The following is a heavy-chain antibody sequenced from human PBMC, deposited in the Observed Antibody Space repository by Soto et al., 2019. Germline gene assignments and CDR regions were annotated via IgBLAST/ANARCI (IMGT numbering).Heavy chain of an antibody. CDR1: GFTFNDYA. CDR2: ISWFSGSE. D-gene: IGHD3-16*02. Sequence: EVQLVESGGGLVQPGRSLRLSCVGSGFTFNDYAMHWVRQAPGKGLEWVAGISWFSGSEGYADSVRGRFTISRDDANNALNLQMDRLTSEDTAMHYWVRATGRQWQTLVIVDYWGRGPLVTGSS. CDR3: VRATGRQWQTLVIVDY. J-gene: IGHJ4*02. V-gene: IGHV3-9*01.